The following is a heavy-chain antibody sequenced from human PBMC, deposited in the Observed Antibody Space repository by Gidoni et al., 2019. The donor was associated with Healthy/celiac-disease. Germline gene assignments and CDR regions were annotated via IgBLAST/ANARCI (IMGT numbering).Heavy chain of an antibody. CDR3: ARRGGVGWGNYYYGMDV. Sequence: QVQLQQWGAGLLKPSETLSLTCPVYGGSFSGYYWSWIRQPPGKGLEWIGENNHSGSTNYNPPLKGRVTISVDTSKNQFSLMLSSVTAADTAVYDCARRGGVGWGNYYYGMDVWGQGTTVTVSS. V-gene: IGHV4-34*01. CDR1: GGSFSGYY. J-gene: IGHJ6*02. CDR2: NNHSGST. D-gene: IGHD1-26*01.